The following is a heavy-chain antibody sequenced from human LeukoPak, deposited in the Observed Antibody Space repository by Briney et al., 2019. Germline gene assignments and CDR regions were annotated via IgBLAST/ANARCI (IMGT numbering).Heavy chain of an antibody. J-gene: IGHJ3*02. D-gene: IGHD2-21*02. Sequence: SETLSLTCTVSGGSISSYYWSWIRQPAGKGLEWIGRIYTSGSTNYNPSLKSRVTMSVDTSKNQFSLKLSSVTAADTAVYYCARDGVVTAPWDAFDIWGQGTMVTVSS. CDR2: IYTSGST. CDR3: ARDGVVTAPWDAFDI. CDR1: GGSISSYY. V-gene: IGHV4-4*07.